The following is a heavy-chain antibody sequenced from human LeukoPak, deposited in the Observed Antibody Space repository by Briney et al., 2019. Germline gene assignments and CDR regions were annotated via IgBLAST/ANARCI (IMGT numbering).Heavy chain of an antibody. Sequence: GGSLRLSCAASGFTFSDYYMSWIRQAPGKGLEWVSYISSSGSTIYYADSVKGRFTISRDNAKNSLHLQMHSLTAEDTAVYYCARDITNLLNWFDPWGQGTWSPSPQ. CDR3: ARDITNLLNWFDP. D-gene: IGHD1-14*01. V-gene: IGHV3-11*01. J-gene: IGHJ5*02. CDR1: GFTFSDYY. CDR2: ISSSGSTI.